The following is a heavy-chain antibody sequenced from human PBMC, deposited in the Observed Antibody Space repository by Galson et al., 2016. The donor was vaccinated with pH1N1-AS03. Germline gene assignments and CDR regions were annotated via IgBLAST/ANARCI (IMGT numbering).Heavy chain of an antibody. CDR2: IIPMLGSG. J-gene: IGHJ4*02. CDR1: GGTFSTNG. V-gene: IGHV1-69*04. D-gene: IGHD6-6*01. CDR3: ARVRDSSSSSIFVY. Sequence: SVKVSCKASGGTFSTNGFTWVRQAPGQGLEWMGRIIPMLGSGNYAQKFQGRVTIIADISTSTTYMELSNLTSEDTAIYYCARVRDSSSSSIFVYWGQGTQVTVSS.